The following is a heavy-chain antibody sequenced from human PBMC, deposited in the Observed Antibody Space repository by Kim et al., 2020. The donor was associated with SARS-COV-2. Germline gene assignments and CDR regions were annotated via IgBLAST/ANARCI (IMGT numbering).Heavy chain of an antibody. D-gene: IGHD1-26*01. Sequence: GGSLRLSCAASGFTFSSYAMHWVRQAPGKGLEWVAVISYDGSNKYYADSVKGRFTISRDNSKNTLYLQMNSPRAEDTAVYYCARPGSGSYYSPFDYWGQGTLVTVSS. V-gene: IGHV3-30-3*01. CDR1: GFTFSSYA. J-gene: IGHJ4*02. CDR2: ISYDGSNK. CDR3: ARPGSGSYYSPFDY.